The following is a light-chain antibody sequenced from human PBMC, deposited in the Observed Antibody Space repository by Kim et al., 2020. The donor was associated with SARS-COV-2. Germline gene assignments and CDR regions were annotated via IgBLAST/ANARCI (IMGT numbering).Light chain of an antibody. CDR3: QQYDSSSRWT. J-gene: IGKJ1*01. V-gene: IGKV3-20*01. CDR2: VAS. CDR1: QSVSGTY. Sequence: EIVLTQSPGTLSLSPGERATLSCRASQSVSGTYLAWYQQKPGQAPRLLIYVASSRATGIPDRFSGSGSGTDFTLTINRLEPEDFAVYYCQQYDSSSRWTFGQGTKVDIK.